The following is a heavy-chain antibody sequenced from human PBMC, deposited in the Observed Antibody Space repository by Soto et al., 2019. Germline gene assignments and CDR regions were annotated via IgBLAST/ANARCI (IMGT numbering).Heavy chain of an antibody. CDR1: GYTFTSYG. Sequence: ASVKVSCKASGYTFTSYGISWVRQAPGQGLEWMGWISAYNGNTNYAQKLQGRVTMTTDASTSTAHMELRSRRSDDTGVYYCARGLVAVAGYIDYWGQGALVTAPQ. D-gene: IGHD6-19*01. CDR3: ARGLVAVAGYIDY. J-gene: IGHJ4*02. CDR2: ISAYNGNT. V-gene: IGHV1-18*04.